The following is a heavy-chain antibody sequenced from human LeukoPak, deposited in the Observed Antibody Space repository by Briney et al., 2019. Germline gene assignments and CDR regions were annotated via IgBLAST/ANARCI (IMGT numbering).Heavy chain of an antibody. V-gene: IGHV3-9*01. CDR3: AKDKSGRSSSWSHFDY. D-gene: IGHD6-13*01. Sequence: QTGGSLRLSCAASGFTFDDYAMHWVRQAPGKGLEWVSGISWNSGSIGYADSVKGRFTISRDNAKNSLYLQMNGLRAEDTALYYCAKDKSGRSSSWSHFDYWGQGTLVTVSS. CDR2: ISWNSGSI. CDR1: GFTFDDYA. J-gene: IGHJ4*02.